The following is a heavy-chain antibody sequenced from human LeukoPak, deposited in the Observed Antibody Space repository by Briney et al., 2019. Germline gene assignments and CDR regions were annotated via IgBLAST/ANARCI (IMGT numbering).Heavy chain of an antibody. D-gene: IGHD3-22*01. CDR3: AKGDYYDSSGPTDY. CDR1: GFTFSSYA. CDR2: ISGRGGST. V-gene: IGHV3-23*01. J-gene: IGHJ4*02. Sequence: PGGSLRLSCAASGFTFSSYAMSWVRQAPGKGLEWVSGISGRGGSTYYADSVKGRFTISRDNSKNTLYLQMNSLRAEGTAVYYCAKGDYYDSSGPTDYWGQGTLVTVSS.